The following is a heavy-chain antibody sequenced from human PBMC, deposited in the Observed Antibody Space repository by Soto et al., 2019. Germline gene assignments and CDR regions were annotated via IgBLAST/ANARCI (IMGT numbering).Heavy chain of an antibody. J-gene: IGHJ4*02. CDR1: GGSFSGYY. Sequence: QVQLQQWGAGLLKPSETLSLTCAVYGGSFSGYYWTWIRQPPGTGLEWMGEINHSGSTNYNPSLKSRVTISVDTSKIQFSLKLTSVTAADTAVYYCARDKITGLFDYWCQGTLVTVSS. D-gene: IGHD2-8*02. CDR3: ARDKITGLFDY. V-gene: IGHV4-34*01. CDR2: INHSGST.